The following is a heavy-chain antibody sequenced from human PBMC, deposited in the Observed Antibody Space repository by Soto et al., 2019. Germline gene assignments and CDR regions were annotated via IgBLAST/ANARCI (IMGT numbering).Heavy chain of an antibody. J-gene: IGHJ4*02. V-gene: IGHV3-30-3*01. CDR2: ISYDGSNK. Sequence: QVQLVESGGGVVQPGRSLRLSCAASGFTFSSYAMHWVRQAPGKGLEWVAVISYDGSNKYYADSVKGRFTISRDNSKNTLYLQMNSLRAEDTAVYYCARGGYITGRYFDYWGQGTLVTVSS. CDR1: GFTFSSYA. D-gene: IGHD1-20*01. CDR3: ARGGYITGRYFDY.